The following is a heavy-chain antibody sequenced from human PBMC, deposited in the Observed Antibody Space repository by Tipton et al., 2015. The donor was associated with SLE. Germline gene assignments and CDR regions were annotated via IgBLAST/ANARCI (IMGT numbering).Heavy chain of an antibody. V-gene: IGHV4-39*07. CDR3: ARHPPGPPLAGWFDP. Sequence: TLSLTCTVSGGSISSSSYYWGWIRQPPGKGLVWIGSIYYSGSTYYNPSLKSRVTISIDTSKNHFSLNLGSVTAADTAVYYCARHPPGPPLAGWFDPWGQGTLVTVSS. J-gene: IGHJ5*02. CDR1: GGSISSSSYY. CDR2: IYYSGST.